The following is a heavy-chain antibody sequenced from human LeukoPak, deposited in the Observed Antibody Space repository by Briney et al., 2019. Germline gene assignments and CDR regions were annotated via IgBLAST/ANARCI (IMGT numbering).Heavy chain of an antibody. Sequence: SETLSLTCTVSGGSISSTGYYWGWIRQPPGKGLEWIGSIYYGGTANYNPSLRSRVTISVDTSKNHFSLKLNSVTAADPGVYFCARQTGTSSAWYGASDIWGQGAMVTVSS. D-gene: IGHD6-19*01. CDR1: GGSISSTGYY. V-gene: IGHV4-39*01. CDR3: ARQTGTSSAWYGASDI. CDR2: IYYGGTA. J-gene: IGHJ3*02.